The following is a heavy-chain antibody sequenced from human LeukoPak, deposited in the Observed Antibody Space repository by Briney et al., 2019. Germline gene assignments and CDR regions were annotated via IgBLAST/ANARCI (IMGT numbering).Heavy chain of an antibody. CDR1: GFTFSSYA. CDR3: ARALRFLEWFSFDY. CDR2: ILYDGSNK. D-gene: IGHD3-3*01. V-gene: IGHV3-30-3*01. Sequence: PGGSLRLSCAASGFTFSSYAMHWVRQAPGKGLEWVAVILYDGSNKYYADSVKGRFTISRDNSKNTLYLQMNSLRAEDTAVYYCARALRFLEWFSFDYWGQGTLVTVSS. J-gene: IGHJ4*02.